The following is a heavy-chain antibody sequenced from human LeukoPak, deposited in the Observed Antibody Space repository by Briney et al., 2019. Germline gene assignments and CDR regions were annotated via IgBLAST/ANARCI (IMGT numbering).Heavy chain of an antibody. CDR3: AKDWHILTGRNCFDP. CDR1: GYTFNNYG. CDR2: VNSYNGDT. Sequence: GASVKVSCKASGYTFNNYGISWVRQAPGQGLEWMGWVNSYNGDTNYAQKFQGRVTMSTDTSTSTAYMELRSLTFDDTAIYYCAKDWHILTGRNCFDPWGQGTLVTVSS. V-gene: IGHV1-18*01. J-gene: IGHJ5*02. D-gene: IGHD3-9*01.